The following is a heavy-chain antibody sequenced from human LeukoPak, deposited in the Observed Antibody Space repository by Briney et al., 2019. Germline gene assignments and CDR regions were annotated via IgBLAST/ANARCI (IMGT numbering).Heavy chain of an antibody. CDR1: GGSFSGYY. J-gene: IGHJ6*03. V-gene: IGHV4-34*01. CDR2: INHSGST. D-gene: IGHD2-2*01. Sequence: SGTLSLTCAVYGGSFSGYYWSWIRQPPGKGLEWIGEINHSGSTNYNPSLKSRVTISVDTSKNQFSLKLSSVTAADTAVYYCARAIRRLYYYYYMDVWGKGTTVTVSS. CDR3: ARAIRRLYYYYYMDV.